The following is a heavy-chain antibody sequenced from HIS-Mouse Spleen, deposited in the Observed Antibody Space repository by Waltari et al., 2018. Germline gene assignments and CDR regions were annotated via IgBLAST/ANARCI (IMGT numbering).Heavy chain of an antibody. CDR3: ARGDYYDSSGPYAFDI. CDR1: GGSISSSSYY. Sequence: QLQLQESGPGLVKPSETLSLTCTVSGGSISSSSYYWGWIRQPPGKGLEWIGSIDYSGSTYYNPSLKSRVTISVDTSKNQFSLKLSSVTAADTAVYYCARGDYYDSSGPYAFDIWGQGTMVTVSS. V-gene: IGHV4-39*07. CDR2: IDYSGST. D-gene: IGHD3-22*01. J-gene: IGHJ3*02.